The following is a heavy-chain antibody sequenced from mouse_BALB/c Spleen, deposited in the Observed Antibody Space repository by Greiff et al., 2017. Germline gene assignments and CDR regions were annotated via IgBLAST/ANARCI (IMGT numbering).Heavy chain of an antibody. J-gene: IGHJ2*01. CDR1: GYTFTDYV. CDR2: IYPGSGST. CDR3: AKGIYYYGSSDY. Sequence: VKLQESGPELVKPGASVKMSCKASGYTFTDYVISWVKQRTGQGLEWIGEIYPGSGSTYYNEKFKGKATLTADKSSNTAYMQLSSLTSEDSAVYYCAKGIYYYGSSDYWGQGTTLTVSS. V-gene: IGHV1-77*01. D-gene: IGHD1-1*01.